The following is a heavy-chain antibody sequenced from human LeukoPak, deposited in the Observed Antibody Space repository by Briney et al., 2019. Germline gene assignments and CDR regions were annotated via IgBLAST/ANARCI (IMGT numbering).Heavy chain of an antibody. CDR1: GGSISSYY. V-gene: IGHV4-59*01. CDR2: IYYSGST. Sequence: SETLSLTCTVSGGSISSYYWSWIRQPPGKGLEWIGYIYYSGSTNYNPSLKSRVTISVDTSKNQFSLRLSSVTAADTAVYYCARGGPLRVTRLDYWGQGTLVTVSS. CDR3: ARGGPLRVTRLDY. J-gene: IGHJ4*02. D-gene: IGHD2-21*02.